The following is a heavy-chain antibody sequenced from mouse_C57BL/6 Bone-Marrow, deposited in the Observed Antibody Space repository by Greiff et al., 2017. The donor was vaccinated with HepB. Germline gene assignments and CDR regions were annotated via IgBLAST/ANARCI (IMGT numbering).Heavy chain of an antibody. D-gene: IGHD1-1*01. CDR3: ARDDYGSSPYYAMDY. CDR2: ISTYYGDA. CDR1: GYTFTSYW. V-gene: IGHV1-67*01. J-gene: IGHJ4*01. Sequence: QVQLQQPGAELVMPGASVKLSCKASGYTFTSYWMHWVKQSHAKSLEWIGVISTYYGDASYNQKFKDKATMTVDKSSSTAYMELARLTSEDSAVYYCARDDYGSSPYYAMDYWGQGTSVTVSS.